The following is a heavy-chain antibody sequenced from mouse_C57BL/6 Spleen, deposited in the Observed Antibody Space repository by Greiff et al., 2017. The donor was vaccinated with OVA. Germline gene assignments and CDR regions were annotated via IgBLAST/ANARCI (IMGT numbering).Heavy chain of an antibody. CDR1: GYTFTSYW. V-gene: IGHV1-64*01. Sequence: VQLQQPGAELVKPGASVKLSCKASGYTFTSYWMHWVKQRPGQGLEWIGMIHPNSGSTNYNEKFKSKATLTVDKSSSTAYMQLSSLTSEDSAVYYCARGGAMVTTRYWYFDVWGTGTTVTVSS. CDR3: ARGGAMVTTRYWYFDV. CDR2: IHPNSGST. J-gene: IGHJ1*03. D-gene: IGHD2-2*01.